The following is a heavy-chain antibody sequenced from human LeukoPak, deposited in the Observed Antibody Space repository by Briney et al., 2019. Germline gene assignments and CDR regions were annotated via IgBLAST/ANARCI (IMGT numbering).Heavy chain of an antibody. CDR3: VSRAGSPWGPFDD. Sequence: QPGGSLRLSCAASGFTFSDYAINWVRQAPGKGLEWVSTISRGGVISYYADSVKGRFTISRDNSNNTLYLHMNSPRAEDTAVYYCVSRAGSPWGPFDDWGQGTLVTVSS. J-gene: IGHJ4*02. V-gene: IGHV3-23*01. D-gene: IGHD7-27*01. CDR2: ISRGGVIS. CDR1: GFTFSDYA.